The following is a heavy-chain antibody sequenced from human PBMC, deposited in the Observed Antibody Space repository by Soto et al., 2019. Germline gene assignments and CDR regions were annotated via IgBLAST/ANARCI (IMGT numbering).Heavy chain of an antibody. D-gene: IGHD6-13*01. J-gene: IGHJ5*02. CDR2: IYWDDDK. Sequence: QITLKESGPTLVKPTQTLTLTCTFSGFSLSTSGVGVGWIRQPPGKALEWLALIYWDDDKRYSPSLKSRLTITKDTSKTQVVLTTTNMDPVDTATYFCAHSRGSITWSPRPCDPWGQGTLVPVS. CDR1: GFSLSTSGVG. V-gene: IGHV2-5*02. CDR3: AHSRGSITWSPRPCDP.